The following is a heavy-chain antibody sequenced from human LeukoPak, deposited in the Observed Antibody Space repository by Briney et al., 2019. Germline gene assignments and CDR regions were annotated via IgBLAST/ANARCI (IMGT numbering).Heavy chain of an antibody. CDR2: IYHSGST. J-gene: IGHJ6*02. Sequence: KPSETLSLTCTVSGGSISSSNWWSWVRQPPGKGLEWIGEIYHSGSTNYNPSLKSRVTISVDKSKNQFSLKLSSVTAADTAVYYCARHDYGDFYYGMDVWGQGTTVTVSS. CDR3: ARHDYGDFYYGMDV. D-gene: IGHD4-17*01. V-gene: IGHV4-4*02. CDR1: GGSISSSNW.